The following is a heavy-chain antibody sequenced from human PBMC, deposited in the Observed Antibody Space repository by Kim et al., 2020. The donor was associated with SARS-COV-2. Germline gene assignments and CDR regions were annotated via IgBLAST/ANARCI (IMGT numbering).Heavy chain of an antibody. CDR1: GFTFSSYS. Sequence: GGSLRLSCAASGFTFSSYSMNWVRQAPGKGLEWVSYISSSSSTIYYADSVKGRFTISRDNAKNSLYLQMNSLRDEDTAVYYCARGGADDYGDYDSGYYYGMDVWGQGTTVTVSS. J-gene: IGHJ6*02. CDR3: ARGGADDYGDYDSGYYYGMDV. CDR2: ISSSSSTI. V-gene: IGHV3-48*02. D-gene: IGHD4-17*01.